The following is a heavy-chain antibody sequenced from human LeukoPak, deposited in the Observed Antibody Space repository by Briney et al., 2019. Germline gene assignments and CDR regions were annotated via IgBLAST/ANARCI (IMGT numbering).Heavy chain of an antibody. CDR2: IKQDGSVK. V-gene: IGHV3-7*01. J-gene: IGHJ4*02. Sequence: PGGSLRLSCVASRFTFSNYWMSWVRQAPGKGLEWVANIKQDGSVKYYVDSVRGRFTISRDNAKNSLYLQMNSLRAGDTAVYYCARIGYSSSSNDYWGQGTLVIVSS. CDR3: ARIGYSSSSNDY. CDR1: RFTFSNYW. D-gene: IGHD6-6*01.